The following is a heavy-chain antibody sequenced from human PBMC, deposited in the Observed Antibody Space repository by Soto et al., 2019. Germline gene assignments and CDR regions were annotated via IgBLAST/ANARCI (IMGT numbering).Heavy chain of an antibody. CDR2: IKQDGSEK. J-gene: IGHJ5*02. D-gene: IGHD3-16*01. Sequence: EAQLVESGGGLVQPGGSLRVSCAVSGFTFSDYWMSWVRQAPGKGLEWVAKIKQDGSEKDYVDSVKGRFNISRDNANTSLYLHMYSLRVEDTAIYYCARGGRDADDWFDPWGQGTLVTVSS. CDR1: GFTFSDYW. CDR3: ARGGRDADDWFDP. V-gene: IGHV3-7*01.